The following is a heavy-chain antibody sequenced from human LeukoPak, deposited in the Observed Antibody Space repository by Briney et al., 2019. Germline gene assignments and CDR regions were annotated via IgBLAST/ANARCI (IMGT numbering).Heavy chain of an antibody. CDR1: GFTFSSYA. Sequence: PGGSLRLSCAASGFTFSSYAMSWVRLAPGKGLEWVSAISGSGGSTYYADSVKGRFTISRDNSKNTLYLQMNSLRAEDTAVYYCAKDMVITPDFDYWGQGTLVTVSS. D-gene: IGHD3-22*01. J-gene: IGHJ4*02. V-gene: IGHV3-23*01. CDR3: AKDMVITPDFDY. CDR2: ISGSGGST.